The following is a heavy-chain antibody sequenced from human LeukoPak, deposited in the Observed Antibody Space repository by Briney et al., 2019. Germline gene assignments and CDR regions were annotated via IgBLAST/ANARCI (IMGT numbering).Heavy chain of an antibody. CDR1: GGSISNYY. V-gene: IGHV4-59*12. CDR3: ARDRQYGSGLGTGYYFDS. J-gene: IGHJ4*02. CDR2: IYYSGST. D-gene: IGHD6-19*01. Sequence: SETLSLTCTVSGGSISNYYWSWVRQPPGKGLEWIGYIYYSGSTNYNPSLKSRVTISVDTSKNQFSLKLTSVTAADTALYYCARDRQYGSGLGTGYYFDSWGQGTLVTVSS.